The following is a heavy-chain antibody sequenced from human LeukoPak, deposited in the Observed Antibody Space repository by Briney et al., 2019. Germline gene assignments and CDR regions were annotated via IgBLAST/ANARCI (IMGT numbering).Heavy chain of an antibody. CDR1: GFTFSSYW. V-gene: IGHV3-7*03. D-gene: IGHD3-10*01. J-gene: IGHJ4*02. Sequence: GGSLRLSCAASGFTFSSYWMSWVRQAPGKGLEWVANIKQDGSEKYYVDSVKGRFTISRDNSKNTEYLQMNSLRAEDTAVYYCAKETYYGSGSFDYWGQGTLVTVSS. CDR3: AKETYYGSGSFDY. CDR2: IKQDGSEK.